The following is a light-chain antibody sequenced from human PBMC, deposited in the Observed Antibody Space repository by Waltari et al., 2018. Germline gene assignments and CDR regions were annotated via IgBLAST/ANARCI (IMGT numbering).Light chain of an antibody. V-gene: IGLV3-21*04. Sequence: SYVVTQSPSVSVAPGETARITCGGDKIGSKSVQWYQQRPGQGPVLAISYDSDRPSGSPERFSLSNSGNTAALTIIWVEADDEADYDCLVWHSTTDHHGVFGGGTKLTVL. CDR2: YDS. CDR1: KIGSKS. CDR3: LVWHSTTDHHGV. J-gene: IGLJ2*01.